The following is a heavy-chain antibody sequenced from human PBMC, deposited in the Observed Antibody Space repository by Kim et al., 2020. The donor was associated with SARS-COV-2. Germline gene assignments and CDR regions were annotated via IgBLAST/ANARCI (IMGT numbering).Heavy chain of an antibody. V-gene: IGHV1-69*10. J-gene: IGHJ3*01. D-gene: IGHD2-15*01. CDR1: GSSFSNYA. CDR3: ARDIVAVALKHTFSL. CDR2: VIPFLGTT. Sequence: VKVSCKASGSSFSNYAISWVRHVPGQGLQWKGEVIPFLGTTIYAQMFKGRVKIAAVQTEAPAYMGLSSLRSDDTAVFYWARDIVAVALKHTFSLWGEGTFITVSS.